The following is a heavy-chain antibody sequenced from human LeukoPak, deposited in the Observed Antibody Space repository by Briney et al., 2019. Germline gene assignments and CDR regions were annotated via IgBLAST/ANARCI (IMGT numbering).Heavy chain of an antibody. D-gene: IGHD3-22*01. CDR2: IIPIFDTA. J-gene: IGHJ4*02. CDR3: ARPSSYYYDSSGTSFDY. Sequence: ASVKVSCKASGGTFSSYAISWVRQAPGQGLEWMGRIIPIFDTANYAQKFQGRVTITTDESTSTAYMELSSLRSEDTAVYYCARPSSYYYDSSGTSFDYWGQGTLVTVSS. CDR1: GGTFSSYA. V-gene: IGHV1-69*05.